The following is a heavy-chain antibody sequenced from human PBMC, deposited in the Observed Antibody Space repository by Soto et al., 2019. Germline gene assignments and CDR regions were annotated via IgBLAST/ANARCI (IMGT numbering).Heavy chain of an antibody. CDR2: INHSGST. D-gene: IGHD1-26*01. CDR3: ARGNSGSYWYFDL. J-gene: IGHJ2*01. CDR1: GGSFSGYY. Sequence: SETLSLTCAVYGGSFSGYYWSWIRQPPGKGLEWIGEINHSGSTNYNPSLKSRVTISVDTSKNQFSLKLSSVTAADTAVYYCARGNSGSYWYFDLWGRGTLVTVSS. V-gene: IGHV4-34*01.